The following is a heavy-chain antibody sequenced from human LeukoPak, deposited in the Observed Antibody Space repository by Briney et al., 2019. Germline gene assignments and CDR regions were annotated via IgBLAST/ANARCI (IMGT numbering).Heavy chain of an antibody. CDR1: GFTFSSYA. CDR3: ARDIVAVAGTHFDY. J-gene: IGHJ4*02. Sequence: GRSLRLSCAASGFTFSSYAMHWVRQAPGKGLEGVAVISHDGSNKYYADSVKGRFTISRDTSKNTLYLQMNSLRAEDTDVYHCARDIVAVAGTHFDYWRQGTLVTVSS. D-gene: IGHD6-19*01. CDR2: ISHDGSNK. V-gene: IGHV3-30-3*01.